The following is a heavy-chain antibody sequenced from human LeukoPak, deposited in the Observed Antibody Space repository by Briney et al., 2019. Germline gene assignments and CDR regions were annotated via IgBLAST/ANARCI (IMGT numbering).Heavy chain of an antibody. CDR1: GGSISSGDYY. D-gene: IGHD5-24*01. J-gene: IGHJ4*02. CDR3: ASRDGYSADY. V-gene: IGHV4-30-4*01. Sequence: SQTLSLTCTVSGGSISSGDYYWSWIRQPPGKGLEWIGYIYYSGSTYYNPSLKSRVTISVDTSKNQFSLRLNSVTAADTAVYYCASRDGYSADYWGQGTLVTVSS. CDR2: IYYSGST.